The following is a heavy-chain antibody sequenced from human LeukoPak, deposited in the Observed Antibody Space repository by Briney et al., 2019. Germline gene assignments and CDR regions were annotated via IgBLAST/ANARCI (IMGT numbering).Heavy chain of an antibody. J-gene: IGHJ5*02. CDR3: ARNLDP. V-gene: IGHV5-51*01. CDR1: GYSFTTYW. Sequence: GESLKISCKGSGYSFTTYWIGWVRQMPGTGLEWMGIIFPGNSQTIYNPSFRGQVTISADTSISTAYMELSRLRSDDTAVYYCARNLDPWGQGTLVTVSS. CDR2: IFPGNSQT.